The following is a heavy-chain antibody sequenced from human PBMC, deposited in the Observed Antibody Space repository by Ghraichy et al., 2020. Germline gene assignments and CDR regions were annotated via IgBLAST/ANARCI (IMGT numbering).Heavy chain of an antibody. CDR1: GFIFKNDW. CDR2: INGDGNEK. Sequence: GGSLRLSCVGSGFIFKNDWMTWVRQAPGKGLEWVANINGDGNEKNYVDSVKGRFTIFRDNAKNSLHLQMTSLRDEDTAVYYCVRDGHNYAEVAYWGQGSLVTVSS. V-gene: IGHV3-7*03. D-gene: IGHD5-18*01. CDR3: VRDGHNYAEVAY. J-gene: IGHJ4*02.